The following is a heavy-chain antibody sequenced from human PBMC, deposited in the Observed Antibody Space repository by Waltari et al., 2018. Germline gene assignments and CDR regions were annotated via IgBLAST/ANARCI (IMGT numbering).Heavy chain of an antibody. V-gene: IGHV1-24*01. Sequence: QVQLVQSGAEVKKPGASVKVSCKVSGYTLTESSMHWVRQAPGNGLEWMGGFDPEDGETIYAQKFQGRVTMTEDTSTDTAYMELSSLRSEDTAVYYCATDCCSGGSCYKCGAFDIWGQGTMVTVSS. J-gene: IGHJ3*02. CDR2: FDPEDGET. D-gene: IGHD2-15*01. CDR1: GYTLTESS. CDR3: ATDCCSGGSCYKCGAFDI.